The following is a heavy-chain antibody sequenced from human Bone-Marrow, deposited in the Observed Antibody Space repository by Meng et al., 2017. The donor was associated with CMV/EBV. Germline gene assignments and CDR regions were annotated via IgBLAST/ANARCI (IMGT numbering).Heavy chain of an antibody. D-gene: IGHD3-9*01. Sequence: SVKVSCKASGGTFSSYTISWVRQAPGQGLEWMGRIIPILGIANYAQKFQGRVTLTRNTSITTAYMELSSLRSDDTAVYYCARSDFPRILTGYRNLVYWGQGTLVTVSS. V-gene: IGHV1-69*02. CDR2: IIPILGIA. CDR1: GGTFSSYT. J-gene: IGHJ4*02. CDR3: ARSDFPRILTGYRNLVY.